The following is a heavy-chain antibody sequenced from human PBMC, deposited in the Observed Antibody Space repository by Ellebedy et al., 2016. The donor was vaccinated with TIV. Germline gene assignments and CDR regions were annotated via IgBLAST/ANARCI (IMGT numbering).Heavy chain of an antibody. D-gene: IGHD6-6*01. CDR1: GFTFSSYA. V-gene: IGHV3-30-3*01. J-gene: IGHJ4*02. Sequence: GGSLRLSXAASGFTFSSYALHWVRQAPGKGLEWVAVISYDGSNKYYADSVKGRFTFSRDNSKNTMYLQMNSLRVEDTAVYYCARDPGYSSSSGGDCWGQGTLVTVAS. CDR3: ARDPGYSSSSGGDC. CDR2: ISYDGSNK.